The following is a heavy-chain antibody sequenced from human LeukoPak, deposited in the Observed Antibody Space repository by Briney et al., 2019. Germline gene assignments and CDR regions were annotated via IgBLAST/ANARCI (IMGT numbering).Heavy chain of an antibody. V-gene: IGHV4-38-2*02. Sequence: PSETLSLTCAVSGYSISSGYYWSWIRQPPGKGLEWIGSIYHSGSTYYNPSLKSRVTISVDTSKNQFSLKLSSVTAADTAVYYCARDIGNGGSFSFDYWGQGTLVTVSS. J-gene: IGHJ4*02. D-gene: IGHD1-26*01. CDR2: IYHSGST. CDR3: ARDIGNGGSFSFDY. CDR1: GYSISSGYY.